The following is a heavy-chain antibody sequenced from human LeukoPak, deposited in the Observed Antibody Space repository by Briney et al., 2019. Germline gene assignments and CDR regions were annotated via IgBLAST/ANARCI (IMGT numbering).Heavy chain of an antibody. J-gene: IGHJ6*03. V-gene: IGHV3-7*01. D-gene: IGHD3-22*01. CDR3: AKDWALLRNYYYYMDV. Sequence: GGSLRLSCAASGFTFTNYWMTWVRQAPGKGLEWVASIEKGGSEKNYVDSVKGRFTISRDNSKNTLYLQMNSLRAEDTAVYYCAKDWALLRNYYYYMDVWGKGTTVTISS. CDR1: GFTFTNYW. CDR2: IEKGGSEK.